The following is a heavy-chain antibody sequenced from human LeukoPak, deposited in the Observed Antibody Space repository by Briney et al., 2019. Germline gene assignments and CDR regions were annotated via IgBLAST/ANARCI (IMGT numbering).Heavy chain of an antibody. D-gene: IGHD3-22*01. CDR2: INAGNGNT. Sequence: ASVKVSCKASGYTFTSYAMHWVRQAPGQRLEWMGWINAGNGNTKYSQKFQGRVTITADESTSTAYMELSSLRSEDTAVYYCARDRYYDSSGYYYGDHWGQGTLVTVSS. CDR3: ARDRYYDSSGYYYGDH. V-gene: IGHV1-3*01. J-gene: IGHJ4*02. CDR1: GYTFTSYA.